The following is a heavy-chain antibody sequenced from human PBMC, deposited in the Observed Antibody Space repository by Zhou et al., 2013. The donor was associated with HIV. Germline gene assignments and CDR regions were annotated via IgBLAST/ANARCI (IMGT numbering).Heavy chain of an antibody. CDR1: GGSISSHY. D-gene: IGHD5-18*01. Sequence: QVQLQESGPGLVKPSETLSLTCTVSGGSISSHYWSWIRQPPGKGLEWIGYIYYSGSTNYNPSLKSRVTISVDTSKNQFSLKLRSVTTADTAVYYCGRQYSYARVAGMDVWGQGTTVTVSS. V-gene: IGHV4-59*11. CDR3: GRQYSYARVAGMDV. CDR2: IYYSGST. J-gene: IGHJ6*02.